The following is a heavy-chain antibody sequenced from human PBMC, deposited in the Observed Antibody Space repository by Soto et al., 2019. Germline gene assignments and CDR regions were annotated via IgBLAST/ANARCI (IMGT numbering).Heavy chain of an antibody. CDR3: GKDRGGGGWPNFDC. CDR1: GFTFGDYG. D-gene: IGHD6-19*01. Sequence: GGSLRLSCTGSGFTFGDYGMTWVRQAPGKVLEWVGFIRSKSYGGTTEYAASVKGRLTIAGDDSKSIAYLQMDNLRAEDTALYSWGKDRGGGGWPNFDCGGRETQVPFPS. J-gene: IGHJ4*02. V-gene: IGHV3-49*04. CDR2: IRSKSYGGTT.